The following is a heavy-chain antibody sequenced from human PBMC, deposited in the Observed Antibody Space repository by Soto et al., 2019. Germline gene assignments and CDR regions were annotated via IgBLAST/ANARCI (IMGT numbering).Heavy chain of an antibody. D-gene: IGHD1-26*01. CDR3: ARDTGTYPYYFYY. V-gene: IGHV4-30-4*01. Sequence: QVQLQESGPGLVKPSQTLSLTCTVSGGSISSGENFWNWIRQSPGKGLEWIGYIHHSGSTYYNPSLKSRLTISVDTSKNQISLKLNSVTAADTAVYYCARDTGTYPYYFYYWGQGTLVTVSS. J-gene: IGHJ4*02. CDR1: GGSISSGENF. CDR2: IHHSGST.